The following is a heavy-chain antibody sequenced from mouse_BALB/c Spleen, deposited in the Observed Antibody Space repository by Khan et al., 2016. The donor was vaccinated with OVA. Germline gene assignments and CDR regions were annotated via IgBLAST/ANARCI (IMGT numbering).Heavy chain of an antibody. D-gene: IGHD1-1*01. CDR3: ARGGDWYYGSSPFAY. CDR1: GFTFSSYG. J-gene: IGHJ3*01. CDR2: INSNGGRT. V-gene: IGHV5-6-3*01. Sequence: EVELVASGGGLVQPGGSLKLSCAASGFTFSSYGMSWVRQTPDKRLDLVATINSNGGRTYYPDSVKGRFTISRDNAKNTLYLQMSSLKSEDTAMYYCARGGDWYYGSSPFAYWGQGTLVTVSA.